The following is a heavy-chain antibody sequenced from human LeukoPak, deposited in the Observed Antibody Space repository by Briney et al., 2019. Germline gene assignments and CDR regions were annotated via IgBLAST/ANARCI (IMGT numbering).Heavy chain of an antibody. CDR3: AREVGGGTRDNDY. CDR1: GYTFTGYY. J-gene: IGHJ4*02. Sequence: ASVKVSCKASGYTFTGYYMHWVRQAPGQGLEWMGWINPNSGGTNYAQKFQGRVTMTRDTSISTAYMELSSLRSEDTAVYYCAREVGGGTRDNDYWGQGTLVTVSS. V-gene: IGHV1-2*02. D-gene: IGHD2-15*01. CDR2: INPNSGGT.